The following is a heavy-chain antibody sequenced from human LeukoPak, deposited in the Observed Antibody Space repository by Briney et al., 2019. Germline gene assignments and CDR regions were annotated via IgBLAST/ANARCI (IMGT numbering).Heavy chain of an antibody. CDR3: AGGRPLPAAT. J-gene: IGHJ5*02. CDR2: IYYSGST. Sequence: SETLSLTCTVSGGSISSYYWSWIRQPPGKGLEWIGYIYYSGSTNYNPPLKSRVTISVDTSKNQFSLKLSSVTAADTAVYYCAGGRPLPAATWGQGTLVIVSS. CDR1: GGSISSYY. D-gene: IGHD2-2*01. V-gene: IGHV4-59*08.